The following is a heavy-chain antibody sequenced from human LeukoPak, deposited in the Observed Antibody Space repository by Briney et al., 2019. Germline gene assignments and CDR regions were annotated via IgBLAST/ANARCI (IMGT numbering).Heavy chain of an antibody. V-gene: IGHV4-31*03. CDR2: IYYSGST. Sequence: SQTLSLTCTVSGGSISSGGYYWSWIRQHPGKGLEWIGYIYYSGSTYYNPSLKSRVTISVDTSKNQFSLKLSSVTAADTAVYYRARDVVDTWGIDWGFYGMDVWGQGTTVTVSS. J-gene: IGHJ6*02. D-gene: IGHD3-9*01. CDR3: ARDVVDTWGIDWGFYGMDV. CDR1: GGSISSGGYY.